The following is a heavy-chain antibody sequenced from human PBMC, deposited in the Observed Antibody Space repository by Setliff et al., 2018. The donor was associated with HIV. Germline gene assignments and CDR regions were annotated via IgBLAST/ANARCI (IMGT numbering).Heavy chain of an antibody. CDR2: IYESAYS. D-gene: IGHD3-10*01. CDR1: GGSMDNYY. CDR3: ARAQMHRGVVAWSLYYFDY. Sequence: PSETLSLTRIVSGGSMDNYYWNWVRQTPGKGLEWIGYIYESAYSHYTVSLRSRVTISMDTSKNQFSLTLRSVTAADRAVYYCARAQMHRGVVAWSLYYFDYWGQGALVTVSS. J-gene: IGHJ4*02. V-gene: IGHV4-59*01.